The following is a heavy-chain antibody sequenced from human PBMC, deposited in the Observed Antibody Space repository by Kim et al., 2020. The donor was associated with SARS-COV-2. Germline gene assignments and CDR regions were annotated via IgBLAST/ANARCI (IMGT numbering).Heavy chain of an antibody. V-gene: IGHV1-18*01. D-gene: IGHD5-12*01. CDR2: ISAYNGNT. Sequence: ASVKVSCKASGYTFTSYGISWVRQAPGQGLEWMGWISAYNGNTNYAQKLQGRVTMTTDTSTSTAYMELRSLRSDDTAVYYCARDREDGYNSGNFDYWGQGTLVTVSS. CDR3: ARDREDGYNSGNFDY. CDR1: GYTFTSYG. J-gene: IGHJ4*02.